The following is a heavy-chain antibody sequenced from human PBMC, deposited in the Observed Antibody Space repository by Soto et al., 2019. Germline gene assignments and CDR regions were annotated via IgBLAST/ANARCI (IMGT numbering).Heavy chain of an antibody. CDR2: ISSSSSTI. CDR3: ARLAGGDYDY. D-gene: IGHD4-17*01. V-gene: IGHV3-48*01. J-gene: IGHJ4*02. Sequence: GGSLRLSCAASGFTFSSYSMNWVRQAPGKGLEWVSYISSSSSTIYYADSVKGRFTISRDNAKNSLYLQMNSLRAEDTAVYYCARLAGGDYDYWGQGTLVTVSS. CDR1: GFTFSSYS.